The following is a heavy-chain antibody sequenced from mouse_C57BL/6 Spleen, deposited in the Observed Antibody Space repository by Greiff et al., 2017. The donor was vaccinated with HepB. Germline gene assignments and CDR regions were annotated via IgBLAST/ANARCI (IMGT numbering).Heavy chain of an antibody. J-gene: IGHJ3*01. Sequence: VQLQQSGPELVKPGASVKISCKASGYTFTDYYMNWVKQSHGKSLEWIGDINPNNGGTSYNQKFKGKATLTVDKSSSTAYMELRSLTSEDSAVYYCARRERWGFAYWGQGTLVTVSA. CDR2: INPNNGGT. CDR1: GYTFTDYY. CDR3: ARRERWGFAY. V-gene: IGHV1-26*01.